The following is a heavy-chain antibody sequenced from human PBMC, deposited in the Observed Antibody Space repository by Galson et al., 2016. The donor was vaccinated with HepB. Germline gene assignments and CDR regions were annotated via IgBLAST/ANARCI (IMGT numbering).Heavy chain of an antibody. V-gene: IGHV3-23*01. CDR1: GFSFSNSG. Sequence: SLRLSCAASGFSFSNSGMSWVRQAPGRGLEWVSGITHSGDATHYADFVKGRFTISRDNSKNTLYLHMNNLTAGDTAIYYCGKHGGFDYWGQGALVTVSS. D-gene: IGHD3-16*01. CDR2: ITHSGDAT. CDR3: GKHGGFDY. J-gene: IGHJ4*02.